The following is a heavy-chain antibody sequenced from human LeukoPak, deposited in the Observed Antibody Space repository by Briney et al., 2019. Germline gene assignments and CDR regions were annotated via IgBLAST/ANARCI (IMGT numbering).Heavy chain of an antibody. D-gene: IGHD6-19*01. Sequence: SETLSLTCTVSGGSISSSGYYWGWIRQPPGKGLEWIGSIYYSGSTYYNPSLKSRVTISVDTSKNQFSLKLSSVTAADTAVYYCARLSGWYTPPYYFDYWGQGTLVTVSS. CDR3: ARLSGWYTPPYYFDY. CDR1: GGSISSSGYY. J-gene: IGHJ4*02. CDR2: IYYSGST. V-gene: IGHV4-39*01.